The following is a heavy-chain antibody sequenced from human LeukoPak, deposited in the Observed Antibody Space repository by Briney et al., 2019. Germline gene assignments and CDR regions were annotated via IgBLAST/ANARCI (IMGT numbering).Heavy chain of an antibody. D-gene: IGHD5-24*01. V-gene: IGHV4-39*07. CDR2: INYRGNT. CDR1: GGSISSSSYY. J-gene: IGHJ4*02. CDR3: ARDRRFGDGLDY. Sequence: SETLSLTCTVSGGSISSSSYYWGWIRQPPGKGLDWIGIINYRGNTYYNPSLKSRVTISVDTSKNQFSLKLSSVTAADTAVYYCARDRRFGDGLDYWGQGTLVTVSS.